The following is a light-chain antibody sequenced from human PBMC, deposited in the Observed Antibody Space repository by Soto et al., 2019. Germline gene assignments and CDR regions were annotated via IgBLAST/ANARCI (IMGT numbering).Light chain of an antibody. V-gene: IGKV3D-20*02. CDR2: GAS. J-gene: IGKJ1*01. CDR1: QSVSSSY. Sequence: EIVLTQSPGTLSLSPGERATLSCRASQSVSSSYLAWYQQKPGQAPRLLIYGASSRATGIPDRFSGSGSGTDFTLTISSLEPEDFAVYYCQQRSKWPPWTFGQGTKVDIK. CDR3: QQRSKWPPWT.